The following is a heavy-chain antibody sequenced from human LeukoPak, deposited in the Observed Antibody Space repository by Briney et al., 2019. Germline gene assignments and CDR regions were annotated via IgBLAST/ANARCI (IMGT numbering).Heavy chain of an antibody. CDR2: ISGSGGST. CDR1: GFTFSSYA. V-gene: IGHV3-23*01. Sequence: GGSLRLSCAASGFTFSSYAVSWARQAPGKGLEWVSAISGSGGSTYYADSVKGRFTISRDNSKNTLYLQMNSLRAEDTAVYYCAKAGSLGGEFSLQYYFDYWGQGTLVTVSS. D-gene: IGHD3-10*01. CDR3: AKAGSLGGEFSLQYYFDY. J-gene: IGHJ4*02.